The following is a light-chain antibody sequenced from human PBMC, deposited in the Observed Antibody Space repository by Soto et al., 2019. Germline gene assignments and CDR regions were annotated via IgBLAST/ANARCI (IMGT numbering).Light chain of an antibody. Sequence: IQLTQSPSSLSASVGDRVTITCRASQSISSYLNWYQHKPGKAPKLLIYAASSLQSGVPSRFSGSGSGTDFTLTISTLQPEDFATYYCHQTFSTRSWTFGQGTKVAIK. CDR2: AAS. J-gene: IGKJ1*01. V-gene: IGKV1-39*01. CDR1: QSISSY. CDR3: HQTFSTRSWT.